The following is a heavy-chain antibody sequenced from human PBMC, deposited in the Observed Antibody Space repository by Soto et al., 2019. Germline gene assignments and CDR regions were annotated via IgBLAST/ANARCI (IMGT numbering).Heavy chain of an antibody. CDR1: GFTFSRNW. D-gene: IGHD1-26*01. CDR3: AREYSGTYFDY. CDR2: VKQDGSEK. Sequence: PGGSLRLSXAASGFTFSRNWMSWVRQAPGKGLEWVANVKQDGSEKYYVDSVKGRFTISRDNAKNSLYLHMNSLRAEDTAVYYCAREYSGTYFDYWGQGTLVTVSS. V-gene: IGHV3-7*01. J-gene: IGHJ4*02.